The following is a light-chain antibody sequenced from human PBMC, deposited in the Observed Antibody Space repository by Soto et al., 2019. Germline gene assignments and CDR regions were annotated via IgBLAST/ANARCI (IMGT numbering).Light chain of an antibody. V-gene: IGKV3-20*01. CDR3: QKYNDWPLT. CDR2: GAS. CDR1: QSVSSSY. Sequence: EIVLTQSPGTLSLSPGERATLSCRASQSVSSSYVAWYQQTPGQAPRLLIYGASSRAAGIPDRFSGSGSGTDFPLTISRLEPEDFAVYYCQKYNDWPLTFGRGTKVDIK. J-gene: IGKJ4*01.